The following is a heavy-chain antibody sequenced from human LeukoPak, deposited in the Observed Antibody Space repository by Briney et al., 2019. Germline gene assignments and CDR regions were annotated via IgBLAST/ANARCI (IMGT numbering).Heavy chain of an antibody. D-gene: IGHD2-2*01. V-gene: IGHV4-34*01. CDR2: INHSGST. Sequence: SETLSLTCAVYGGSFSGYYWSWIRQPPEKGLEWIGEINHSGSTNYNPSLKSRVTISVDTSKNQFSLKLSSVTAADTAVYYCARGRVGGVVPAARLFEYWGQGTLVTVSS. CDR3: ARGRVGGVVPAARLFEY. CDR1: GGSFSGYY. J-gene: IGHJ4*02.